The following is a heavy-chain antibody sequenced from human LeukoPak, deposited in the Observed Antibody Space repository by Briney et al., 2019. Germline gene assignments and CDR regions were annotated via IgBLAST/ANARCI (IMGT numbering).Heavy chain of an antibody. J-gene: IGHJ5*02. V-gene: IGHV1-69*01. Sequence: GASVKVSCKASGGTFNSDALSWVRQAPGQGFEWMGGITPRLGPGNYAQKFQDRLTITADEITSTTYMELRSLRSDDTAVYYCTRELSGCSETVCSGAWGQGTLVIVSS. CDR2: ITPRLGPG. D-gene: IGHD3-10*02. CDR3: TRELSGCSETVCSGA. CDR1: GGTFNSDA.